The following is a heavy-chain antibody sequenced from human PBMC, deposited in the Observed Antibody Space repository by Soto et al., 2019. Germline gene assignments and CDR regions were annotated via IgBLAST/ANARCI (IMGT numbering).Heavy chain of an antibody. CDR1: GFTFSSYS. CDR3: ARPRARGYSYGYFDY. CDR2: ISSSSSYI. D-gene: IGHD5-18*01. V-gene: IGHV3-21*01. Sequence: GGSLRLSCAAPGFTFSSYSMNWVRQAPGKGLEWVSSISSSSSYIYYADSVKGRFTISRDNAKNSLYLQMNSLRAEDTAVYYCARPRARGYSYGYFDYWGQGTLVTVSS. J-gene: IGHJ4*02.